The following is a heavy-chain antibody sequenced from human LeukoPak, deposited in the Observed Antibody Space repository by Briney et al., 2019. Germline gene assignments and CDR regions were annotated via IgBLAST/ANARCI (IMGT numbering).Heavy chain of an antibody. Sequence: PGRSLRLSCAASGFTFDDYAMHWVRHAPGKGLEWVSGISWNSGSIVYADSVKGRFTISRDNAKNSLYLQMNSLRAEDMALYYCAKEGDSSGWSSLSDYWGQGTLVTVSS. CDR3: AKEGDSSGWSSLSDY. CDR1: GFTFDDYA. J-gene: IGHJ4*02. V-gene: IGHV3-9*03. CDR2: ISWNSGSI. D-gene: IGHD6-19*01.